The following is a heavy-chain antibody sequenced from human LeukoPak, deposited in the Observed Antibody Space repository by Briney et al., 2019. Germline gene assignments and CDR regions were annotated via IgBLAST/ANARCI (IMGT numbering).Heavy chain of an antibody. D-gene: IGHD3-9*01. CDR3: ARWGATGYGDY. J-gene: IGHJ4*02. CDR1: GFTFSSYG. Sequence: PGGSLRLSCAASGFTFSSYGMNWVRQAPGKGLEWVSYISDSSSTIYYAASVKGRLTISRDNAKNSLYLQMNSLRAEDTAVYYCARWGATGYGDYWGQGTLVTVSS. CDR2: ISDSSSTI. V-gene: IGHV3-48*03.